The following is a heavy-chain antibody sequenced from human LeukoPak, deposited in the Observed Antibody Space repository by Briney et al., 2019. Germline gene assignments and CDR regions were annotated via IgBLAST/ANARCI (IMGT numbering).Heavy chain of an antibody. CDR1: GYTFTGYY. V-gene: IGHV1-18*04. CDR2: INPYSGDT. CDR3: ARALSMGDY. Sequence: ASVKVSCKASGYTFTGYYVHWVRQAPGQGLEWMGWINPYSGDTNYAQKLQGRVTMTTDTSTSTAYMELRSLRSDDTAVYYCARALSMGDYWGQGTLVTVSS. J-gene: IGHJ4*02. D-gene: IGHD2/OR15-2a*01.